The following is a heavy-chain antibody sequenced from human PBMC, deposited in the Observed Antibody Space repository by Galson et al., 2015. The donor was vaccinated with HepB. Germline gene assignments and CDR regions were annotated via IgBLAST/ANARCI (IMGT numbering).Heavy chain of an antibody. D-gene: IGHD3-3*01. V-gene: IGHV3-30*03. CDR1: GFTFSTYG. CDR2: ISYDGSYK. Sequence: SLRLSCAASGFTFSTYGMHWVRQAPGKGLDWVAVISYDGSYKYYADSVKGRFTISRDNSKNTLYLQMNSLRAEDTAVYYCARTLNRDFWSGLDYWGRGTLVTVSS. CDR3: ARTLNRDFWSGLDY. J-gene: IGHJ4*02.